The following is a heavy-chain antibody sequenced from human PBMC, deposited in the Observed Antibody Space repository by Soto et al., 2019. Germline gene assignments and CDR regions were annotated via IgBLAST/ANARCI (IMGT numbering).Heavy chain of an antibody. CDR3: ARDQYSSSSEEYYYYYYGMDV. Sequence: LRLSCAASGFTFSSYWMSWVRQAPGKGLEWVANIKQDGSEKYYVDSVKGRFTISRDNAKNSLYLQMNSLRAEDTAVYYCARDQYSSSSEEYYYYYYGMDVWGQGTTVTVSS. CDR2: IKQDGSEK. J-gene: IGHJ6*02. CDR1: GFTFSSYW. V-gene: IGHV3-7*03. D-gene: IGHD6-6*01.